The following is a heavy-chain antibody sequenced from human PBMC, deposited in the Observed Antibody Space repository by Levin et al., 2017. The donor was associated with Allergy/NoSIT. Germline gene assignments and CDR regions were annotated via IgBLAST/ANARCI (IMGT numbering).Heavy chain of an antibody. CDR2: INHSGST. V-gene: IGHV4-34*01. CDR1: GGSFSGYY. CDR3: ARTGLVAFGGVIVIPDYFDY. Sequence: ASETLSLTCAVYGGSFSGYYWSWIRQPPGKGLEWIGEINHSGSTNYNPSLKSRVTISVDTSKNQFSLKLSSVTAADTAVYYCARTGLVAFGGVIVIPDYFDYWGQGTLVTVSS. D-gene: IGHD3-16*02. J-gene: IGHJ4*02.